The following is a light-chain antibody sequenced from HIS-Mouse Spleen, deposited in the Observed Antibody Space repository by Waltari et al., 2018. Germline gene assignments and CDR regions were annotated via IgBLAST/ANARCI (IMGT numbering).Light chain of an antibody. CDR2: EDS. Sequence: SYELTQPPSVSVSPGQTARITCSGDALPKKYAYWYQQKSGQAPVLVIYEDSKRPSGIPERFCGSCSGAIATLTISGAQVEDEADYYCYSTDSSGNHRVFGGGTKLTVL. CDR1: ALPKKY. J-gene: IGLJ2*01. V-gene: IGLV3-10*01. CDR3: YSTDSSGNHRV.